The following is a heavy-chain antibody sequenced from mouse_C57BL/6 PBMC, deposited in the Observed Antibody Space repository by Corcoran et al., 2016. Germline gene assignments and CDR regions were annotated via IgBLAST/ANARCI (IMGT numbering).Heavy chain of an antibody. CDR2: IYPGDGDT. CDR3: ARGIYYDYLDY. J-gene: IGHJ2*01. CDR1: GYAFSSYW. Sequence: QVQLQQSGAELVKPGASVKISCKASGYAFSSYWMNWVKQRPGKGLEWIGQIYPGDGDTNYNGKFKGKATLTADKSSSTAYMQLSSLTSEDSAVYFCARGIYYDYLDYWGQGTTLTVSS. V-gene: IGHV1-80*01. D-gene: IGHD2-4*01.